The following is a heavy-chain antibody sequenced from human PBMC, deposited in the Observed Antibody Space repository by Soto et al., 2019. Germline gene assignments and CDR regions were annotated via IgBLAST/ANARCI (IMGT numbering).Heavy chain of an antibody. CDR3: ARYDFGYYYYGMDV. CDR1: GGSISSSSYY. J-gene: IGHJ6*02. Sequence: PTETLSLTFTVPGGSISSSSYYWGWIRQPPGKGLEWIGSIYYSGSTYYNPSLKSRVTISVDTSKNQFSLKLSSVTAADTAVYYCARYDFGYYYYGMDVWGQGTTVTVSS. D-gene: IGHD3-3*01. V-gene: IGHV4-39*01. CDR2: IYYSGST.